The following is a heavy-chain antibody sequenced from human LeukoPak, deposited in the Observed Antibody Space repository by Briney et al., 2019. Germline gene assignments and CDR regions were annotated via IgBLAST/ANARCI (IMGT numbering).Heavy chain of an antibody. V-gene: IGHV3-33*05. J-gene: IGHJ6*03. Sequence: GGSLRLSCTTSGFTFNTHGMHWVRQAPGKGLEWVAFVEHDGTKKCLDSVKGRFTISRDNAKNTLYLQMNSLRAEDTAVYYCARGSSLAFYVDAWGKGTTVTVSS. CDR3: ARGSSLAFYVDA. CDR2: VEHDGTKK. CDR1: GFTFNTHG. D-gene: IGHD3-16*02.